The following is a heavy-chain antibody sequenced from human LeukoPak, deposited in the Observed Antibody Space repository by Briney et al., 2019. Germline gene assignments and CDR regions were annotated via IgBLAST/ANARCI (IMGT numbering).Heavy chain of an antibody. D-gene: IGHD3-22*01. CDR2: IYTSGST. Sequence: SETLSLTCTVSGGSISSGSYYWSWIRHPAGKGLEWIGRIYTSGSTNYNPSLKSRVTISVDTSKNQFSLKLSSVTAADTAVYYCARVLTAGYDSSGYRGYNWFDPWGQGTLVTVSS. CDR3: ARVLTAGYDSSGYRGYNWFDP. CDR1: GGSISSGSYY. V-gene: IGHV4-61*02. J-gene: IGHJ5*02.